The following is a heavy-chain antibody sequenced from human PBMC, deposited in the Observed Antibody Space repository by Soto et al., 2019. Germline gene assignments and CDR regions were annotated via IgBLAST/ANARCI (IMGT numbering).Heavy chain of an antibody. CDR3: VRDAPIGSVFSGYDAIDS. CDR2: IIPIFGTG. J-gene: IGHJ4*02. D-gene: IGHD5-12*01. V-gene: IGHV1-69*08. Sequence: QVQLEQSGTEVKKPGSSVKVSCKASGGTFSTSTFTWVRQAPGQGLEWMGRIIPIFGTGDYAPKFQGRVLITADTSTSTVYMELSGLKAEDTAVFFCVRDAPIGSVFSGYDAIDSWGQGTLVTVSS. CDR1: GGTFSTST.